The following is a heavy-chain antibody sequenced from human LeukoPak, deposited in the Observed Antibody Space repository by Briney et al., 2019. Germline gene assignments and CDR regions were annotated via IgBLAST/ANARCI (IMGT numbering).Heavy chain of an antibody. V-gene: IGHV3-23*01. Sequence: GGSLRLSCAASGFXFSSYGMTWVRQAPGKGLEWVSAISGSGGSTYYADSVKGRFTISRDNSKNTLYLQMNSLRAEDTAVYYCAKATAKYYFDYWGQGTLVTVSS. CDR1: GFXFSSYG. J-gene: IGHJ4*02. D-gene: IGHD6-25*01. CDR3: AKATAKYYFDY. CDR2: ISGSGGST.